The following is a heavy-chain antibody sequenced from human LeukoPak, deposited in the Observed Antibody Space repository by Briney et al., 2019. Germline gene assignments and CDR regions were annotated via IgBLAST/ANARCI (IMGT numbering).Heavy chain of an antibody. CDR1: GFTFSSFA. J-gene: IGHJ4*02. CDR3: ARAAAGTGYYFDY. V-gene: IGHV3-23*01. CDR2: ISGSGGST. D-gene: IGHD6-13*01. Sequence: GGSLRLSCEASGFTFSSFAMSWVRQAPGKGLEWVSAISGSGGSTYYADSVKGRFTISRDNSKNTLYLQMNSLRAEDTAVYYCARAAAGTGYYFDYWGQGTLVTVSS.